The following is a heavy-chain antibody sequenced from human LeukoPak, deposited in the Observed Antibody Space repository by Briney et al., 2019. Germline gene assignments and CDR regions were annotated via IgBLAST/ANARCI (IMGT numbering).Heavy chain of an antibody. CDR2: IYTSGGT. D-gene: IGHD3-16*01. CDR3: ARAPPGGIYYYYMDV. CDR1: GGSISSYY. J-gene: IGHJ6*03. V-gene: IGHV4-4*07. Sequence: SETLSLTCTVAGGSISSYYWSWIRQPAGKGLEWIGRIYTSGGTNYNPSLKSRVTMSVDTSKNQFSLKLSSVTAADTAVYYCARAPPGGIYYYYMDVWGKGTTVTVSS.